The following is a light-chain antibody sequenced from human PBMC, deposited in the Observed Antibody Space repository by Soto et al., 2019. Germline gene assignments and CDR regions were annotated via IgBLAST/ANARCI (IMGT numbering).Light chain of an antibody. V-gene: IGLV2-14*01. J-gene: IGLJ2*01. CDR3: SSYAGNNTPVL. CDR2: DVS. Sequence: QSALTQPASVSGSPGQSITISCTGTSSEVGAYDYVSWYQQYPGKAPKLIIYDVSNRPSGVSNRFSGSKSGNTASLTISVLQSEDEADYYCSSYAGNNTPVLFGGGTKLTVL. CDR1: SSEVGAYDY.